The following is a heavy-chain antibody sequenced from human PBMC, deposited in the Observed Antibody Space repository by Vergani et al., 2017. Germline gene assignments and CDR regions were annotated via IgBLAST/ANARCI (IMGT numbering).Heavy chain of an antibody. CDR2: ISGSGGST. D-gene: IGHD3/OR15-3a*01. J-gene: IGHJ3*02. Sequence: EVQLLESGGGLVQPGGSLRLSCAASGFTFSSYAMSWVRQAPGKGLEWVSAISGSGGSTYYADSVKGRFTISRDNSKNSLYLQMNSLRAEDTAVYYCARVTFELGAFDIWGQGTMVTVSS. CDR3: ARVTFELGAFDI. CDR1: GFTFSSYA. V-gene: IGHV3-23*01.